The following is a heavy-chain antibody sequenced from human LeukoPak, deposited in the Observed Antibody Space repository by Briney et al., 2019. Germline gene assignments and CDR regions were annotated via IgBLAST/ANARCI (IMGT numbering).Heavy chain of an antibody. CDR1: GGSISSYY. CDR2: IYYSGST. V-gene: IGHV4-59*08. D-gene: IGHD5-24*01. J-gene: IGHJ4*02. CDR3: ARQVGYNHDY. Sequence: PSETLSLTCTVSGGSISSYYWSWIRQPPGKGLEWIGYIYYSGSTNYNPSLKSRVAISVDTSKNQFSLKLSSVTAADTAVYYCARQVGYNHDYWGQGTLVTVSS.